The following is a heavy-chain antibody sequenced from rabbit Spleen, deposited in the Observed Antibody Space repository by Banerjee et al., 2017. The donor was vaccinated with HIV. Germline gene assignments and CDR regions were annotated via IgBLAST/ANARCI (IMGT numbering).Heavy chain of an antibody. CDR1: EFDFSVYG. V-gene: IGHV1S45*01. CDR2: IDTGSSGFT. J-gene: IGHJ6*01. Sequence: QEQLVESGGGLVQPGGSLKLSCKASEFDFSVYGMSWVRQAPGKGLEWIACIDTGSSGFTYFASWAKGRFTISKTSSTTVTLQMTSLTAADTATYFCARDTSSSFSSYGMDLWGPGTLVTVS. D-gene: IGHD1-1*01. CDR3: ARDTSSSFSSYGMDL.